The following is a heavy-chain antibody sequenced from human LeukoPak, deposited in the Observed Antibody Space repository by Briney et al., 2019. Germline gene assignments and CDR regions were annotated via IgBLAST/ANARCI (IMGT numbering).Heavy chain of an antibody. CDR2: IKQDGSEK. CDR3: AREARWLQPY. D-gene: IGHD5-24*01. Sequence: GGSLRLSCGASGFTFRSYWMSWVRQAPGKGLEWVANIKQDGSEKYYVDSVKGRFTISRDNAKNSLYLQMNGLRAEDTAVYYCAREARWLQPYWGQGTLVTVCS. V-gene: IGHV3-7*01. J-gene: IGHJ4*02. CDR1: GFTFRSYW.